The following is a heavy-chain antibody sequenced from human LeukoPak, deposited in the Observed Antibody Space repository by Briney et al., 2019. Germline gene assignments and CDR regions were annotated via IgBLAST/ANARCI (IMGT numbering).Heavy chain of an antibody. CDR2: IYYSGST. Sequence: SETPSLTCTVSGGSISSYYWSWIRQPAGKGLEWIGSIYYSGSTYYNPSLKSRVTISVDTSKNQFSLKVTSVTAADTAVYYCARRYCTNGVCYRSAFDIWGQGTMVSVSS. D-gene: IGHD2-8*01. V-gene: IGHV4-4*07. CDR1: GGSISSYY. CDR3: ARRYCTNGVCYRSAFDI. J-gene: IGHJ3*02.